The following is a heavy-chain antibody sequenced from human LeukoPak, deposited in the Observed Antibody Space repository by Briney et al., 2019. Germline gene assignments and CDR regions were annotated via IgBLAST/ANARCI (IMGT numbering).Heavy chain of an antibody. Sequence: SETLSLTCTVSGGSISSGDYYWSWIRQPPGKGLEWIGYIYYSGSTNYNPSLKSRVTISVDTSKNQFSLKLSSVTAADTAVYYCASGLRGHYFDYWGQGTLVTVSS. D-gene: IGHD3-10*01. CDR3: ASGLRGHYFDY. CDR2: IYYSGST. J-gene: IGHJ4*02. CDR1: GGSISSGDYY. V-gene: IGHV4-61*08.